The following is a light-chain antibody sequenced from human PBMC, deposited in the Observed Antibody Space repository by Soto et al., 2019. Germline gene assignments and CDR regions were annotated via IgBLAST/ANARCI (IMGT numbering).Light chain of an antibody. J-gene: IGKJ1*01. CDR3: QQHSTYTPRT. Sequence: IQMPQPPSTRSSSVGDRVTSTCLSSQSISIWLAWYQQKPGKAPKILIYKASSLESGVPSRFSGSGSGTAFTLTISSLQPADFANYYCQQHSTYTPRTGGHGTKGDIK. CDR2: KAS. V-gene: IGKV1-5*03. CDR1: QSISIW.